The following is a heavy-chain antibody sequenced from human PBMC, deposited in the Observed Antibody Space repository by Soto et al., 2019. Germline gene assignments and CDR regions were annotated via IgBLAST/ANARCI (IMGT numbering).Heavy chain of an antibody. CDR1: GYTFTSDD. D-gene: IGHD6-19*01. Sequence: QVQLVQSGAEVKKPGASVKVSCKASGYTFTSDDINWVRQATGQGLEWMGWLDPNSGNTVYAQKFQGRVTMTRNTSISTAYMELSSLRSEDAGVYYCAIDQWPGDYWGQGALVTVSS. V-gene: IGHV1-8*01. J-gene: IGHJ4*02. CDR2: LDPNSGNT. CDR3: AIDQWPGDY.